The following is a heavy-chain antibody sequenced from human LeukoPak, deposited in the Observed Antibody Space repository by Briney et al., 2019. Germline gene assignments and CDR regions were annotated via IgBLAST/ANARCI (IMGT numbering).Heavy chain of an antibody. CDR1: GGSISSYY. CDR3: AREGKRVVVTAGYYFDY. J-gene: IGHJ4*02. Sequence: SETLSLTCTVSGGSISSYYWSWIRQPAGKGLEWIGRIYTSGSTNYNPSLKSRATMSVDTSKNQFSLKLSSVTAADTAVYYCAREGKRVVVTAGYYFDYWGQGTLVTVSS. CDR2: IYTSGST. D-gene: IGHD2-21*02. V-gene: IGHV4-4*07.